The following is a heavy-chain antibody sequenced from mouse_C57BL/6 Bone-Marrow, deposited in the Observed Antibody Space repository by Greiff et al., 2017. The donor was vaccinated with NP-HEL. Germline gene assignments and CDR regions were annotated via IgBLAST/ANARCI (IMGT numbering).Heavy chain of an antibody. CDR1: GYAFSSYW. D-gene: IGHD1-1*01. V-gene: IGHV1-80*01. CDR3: ARSYYGTFDY. CDR2: IYPGDGDT. Sequence: VKLQESGAELVKPGASVKISCKASGYAFSSYWMNWVKQRPGKGLEWIGQIYPGDGDTNYNGKFKGKATLTADKSSSTAYMQLSSLTSEDSAVYFCARSYYGTFDYWGQGTTLTVSS. J-gene: IGHJ2*01.